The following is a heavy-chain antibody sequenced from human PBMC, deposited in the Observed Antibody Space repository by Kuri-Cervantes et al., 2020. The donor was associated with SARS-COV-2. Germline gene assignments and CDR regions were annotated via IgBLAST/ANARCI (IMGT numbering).Heavy chain of an antibody. D-gene: IGHD3-22*01. J-gene: IGHJ4*02. Sequence: ASVKVSCKASGYTFTGYYMHWVRQAPGQGLEWMGWINPNSGGTNYAQKFQGRVTMTRDTSISTAYMELSRLRSEDTAVYYCATSLYYYDSSGYYENWGQGTLVTVSS. V-gene: IGHV1-2*02. CDR1: GYTFTGYY. CDR2: INPNSGGT. CDR3: ATSLYYYDSSGYYEN.